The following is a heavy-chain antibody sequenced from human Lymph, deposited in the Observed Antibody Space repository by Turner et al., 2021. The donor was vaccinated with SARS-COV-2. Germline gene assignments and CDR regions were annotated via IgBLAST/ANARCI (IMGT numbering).Heavy chain of an antibody. J-gene: IGHJ5*02. V-gene: IGHV1-18*01. CDR2: ISGNNDNT. CDR3: ARSNFDWLFSPDWFDP. Sequence: QVQLVQSGAEVKKPGASVKVSCKASGYTFTNYGISWVRQAPGEGLEWMGWISGNNDNTNYAQKLQGRVTMTTDTSTSPAYMELRSLRSDDTAVYYGARSNFDWLFSPDWFDPWGQGTLVIVSS. CDR1: GYTFTNYG. D-gene: IGHD3-9*01.